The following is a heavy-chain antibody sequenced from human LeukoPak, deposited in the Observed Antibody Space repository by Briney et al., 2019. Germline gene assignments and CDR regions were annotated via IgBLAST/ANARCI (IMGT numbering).Heavy chain of an antibody. J-gene: IGHJ4*02. CDR3: ARLAGFSSGPFDY. Sequence: SETLSLTCTVSGGSISSSSYYWGWIRQPPGKGLEWIGSLYCTGIPYYNPSLKSRVTISVDTSKNQFSLKLSSVTAADTAVYYCARLAGFSSGPFDYWGQGTLVTVSS. CDR1: GGSISSSSYY. D-gene: IGHD6-19*01. CDR2: LYCTGIP. V-gene: IGHV4-39*01.